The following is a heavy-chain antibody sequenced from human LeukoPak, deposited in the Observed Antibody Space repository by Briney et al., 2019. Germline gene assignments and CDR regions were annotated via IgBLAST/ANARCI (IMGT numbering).Heavy chain of an antibody. Sequence: ASVKVSCKSSGYTYTSYGISWVRQAPGQGLEWMGWISAYNRNTNYAQKFQDRVTMTTDSSTTTAYMELRSLTSDDTALYYCARDTAVAYYGMDFWGQGTTVTVSS. CDR1: GYTYTSYG. D-gene: IGHD5-18*01. CDR2: ISAYNRNT. J-gene: IGHJ6*02. CDR3: ARDTAVAYYGMDF. V-gene: IGHV1-18*01.